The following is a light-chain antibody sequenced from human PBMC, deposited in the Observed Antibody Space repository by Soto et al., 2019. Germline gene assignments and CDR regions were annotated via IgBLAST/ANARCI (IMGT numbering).Light chain of an antibody. V-gene: IGLV1-40*01. J-gene: IGLJ2*01. CDR1: SSNIGAGYD. CDR3: QSDDSSLSGL. Sequence: QSVLTQPPSVSGAPGQRVTISCTGSSSNIGAGYDVHWYQQLPGTAPKLLIYGNSNRPSGVPDRFSGYKSGTSASLAITGLQAEDEADYYCQSDDSSLSGLFGGGTKLTVL. CDR2: GNS.